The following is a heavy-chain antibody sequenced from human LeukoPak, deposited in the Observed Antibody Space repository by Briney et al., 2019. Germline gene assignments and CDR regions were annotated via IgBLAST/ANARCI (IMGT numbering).Heavy chain of an antibody. CDR1: GFSFSSYA. J-gene: IGHJ4*02. CDR3: ARARARDILTGYFDY. CDR2: VSETGDGT. D-gene: IGHD3-9*01. V-gene: IGHV3-23*01. Sequence: GGSLRLSCAVSGFSFSSYAMSWVRQAPGKGLEWVSTVSETGDGTYYADSVKGRFIISRDNSKNTFYLQMNSLRAEDTAVYYCARARARDILTGYFDYWGQGILATVSS.